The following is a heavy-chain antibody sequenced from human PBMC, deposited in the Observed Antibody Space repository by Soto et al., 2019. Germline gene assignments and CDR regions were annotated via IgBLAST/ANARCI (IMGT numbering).Heavy chain of an antibody. D-gene: IGHD3-10*01. CDR2: MNPNSGNT. CDR3: TRAYGAETFDF. CDR1: GYTFNNYD. V-gene: IGHV1-8*02. Sequence: GASVKVSCKASGYTFNNYDIHWVRQAPGHGLEWMGWMNPNSGNTGYAQNFRGRVTMTQNTAIGTAHMELSSLRSDDTATYYCTRAYGAETFDFWGQGTRVTVSS. J-gene: IGHJ5*01.